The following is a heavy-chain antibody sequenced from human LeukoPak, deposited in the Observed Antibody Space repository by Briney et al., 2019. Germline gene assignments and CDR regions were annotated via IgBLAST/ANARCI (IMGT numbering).Heavy chain of an antibody. V-gene: IGHV1-24*01. CDR2: FDPEDGET. D-gene: IGHD4-17*01. J-gene: IGHJ4*02. CDR1: GYTLTELS. CDR3: ATEVFDGAVFDY. Sequence: ASVKVSCKVSGYTLTELSMHWVRQAPGKGLEWMGGFDPEDGETIYAQKYQGRVTMTEDTSTDTAYMELSSLRSEDTAVYYCATEVFDGAVFDYWGQGTLVTVSS.